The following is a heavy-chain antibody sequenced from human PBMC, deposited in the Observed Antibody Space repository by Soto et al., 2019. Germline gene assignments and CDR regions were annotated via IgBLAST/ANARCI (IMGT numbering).Heavy chain of an antibody. CDR2: ISWNGGST. Sequence: GGSLRLSCAASGFTFDDYTMHWVRQAPGKGLEWVSLISWNGGSTYYADSVKGRFTISRDNSKNSLYLQMNSLRTEDTALYYCAKAPSQWLVTGEYFQHWGQGTLVTVSS. CDR3: AKAPSQWLVTGEYFQH. J-gene: IGHJ1*01. D-gene: IGHD6-19*01. V-gene: IGHV3-43*01. CDR1: GFTFDDYT.